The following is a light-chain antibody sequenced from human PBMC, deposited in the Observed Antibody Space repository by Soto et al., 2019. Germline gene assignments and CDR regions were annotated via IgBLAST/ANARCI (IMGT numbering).Light chain of an antibody. Sequence: PGERAILSCRASQSVSTFFAWYQQKPGQAPRLLIYDASKRATDIPARFSGSGSGTDFTLTISSLEPEDFAVYYCQHRLNWPLTFGGGTTVELK. V-gene: IGKV3-11*01. CDR2: DAS. CDR1: QSVSTF. J-gene: IGKJ4*01. CDR3: QHRLNWPLT.